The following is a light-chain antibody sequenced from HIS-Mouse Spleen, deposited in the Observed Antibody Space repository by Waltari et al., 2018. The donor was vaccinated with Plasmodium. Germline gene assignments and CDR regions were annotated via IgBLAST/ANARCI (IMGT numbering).Light chain of an antibody. CDR2: EDS. J-gene: IGLJ2*01. CDR3: YSTDSSGNHRV. Sequence: SYELTQPPSVSVSPGQTARITCSGDALPKKYAYWYQPKSSQAPVLVIYEDSKRPSGSPESFSGSSSGTMATLTIRGAQVEDEADYYCYSTDSSGNHRVFGGGTKLTVL. V-gene: IGLV3-10*01. CDR1: ALPKKY.